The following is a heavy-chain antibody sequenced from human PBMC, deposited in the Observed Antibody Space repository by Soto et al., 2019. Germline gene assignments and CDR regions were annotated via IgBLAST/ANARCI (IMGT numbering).Heavy chain of an antibody. V-gene: IGHV1-69*12. D-gene: IGHD3-22*01. CDR1: GATLDTFINFG. J-gene: IGHJ3*02. CDR3: ARGAATNIVVVMYDALEM. Sequence: QVQLVQSGAEVKKPGSSVKVSCKASGATLDTFINFGITWVRRAPGQGLEWMGGIIPVFGTAHYAQKFQGXLXIXANXPTRTAYMELSSLTSEDTAVYYCARGAATNIVVVMYDALEMWGQGTMVTVSS. CDR2: IIPVFGTA.